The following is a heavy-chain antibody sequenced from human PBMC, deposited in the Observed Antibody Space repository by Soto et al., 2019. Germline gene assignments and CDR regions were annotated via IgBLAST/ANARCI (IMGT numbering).Heavy chain of an antibody. Sequence: QVQLVQSGAEVKRPGSSVKVSCKASGDTFNFYSINWVRQAPGLGLEWMGRVNPIVSMSNYAQKFQGRVTMTADKSTSTAYMELSSLRSEDRAIYYCASSYGSGYRAFDYWGLGALVTVSS. J-gene: IGHJ4*02. D-gene: IGHD3-10*01. CDR3: ASSYGSGYRAFDY. V-gene: IGHV1-69*02. CDR1: GDTFNFYS. CDR2: VNPIVSMS.